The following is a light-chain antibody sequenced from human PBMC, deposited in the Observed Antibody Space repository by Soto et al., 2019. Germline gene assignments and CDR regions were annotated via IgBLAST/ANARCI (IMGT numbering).Light chain of an antibody. J-gene: IGKJ1*01. Sequence: DIVLTQSPGTLSLSPGERAALSCRASQNVGGTYLAWYQQKPGQAPRLLIYGASSRATGIPDRFSGSGSGIDFTLTISRLEPEDFAVYFCQQYGTSPTFGQGTKVEIK. V-gene: IGKV3-20*01. CDR2: GAS. CDR1: QNVGGTY. CDR3: QQYGTSPT.